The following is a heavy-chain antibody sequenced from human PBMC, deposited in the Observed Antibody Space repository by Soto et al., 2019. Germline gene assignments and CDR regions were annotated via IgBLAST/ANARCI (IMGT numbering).Heavy chain of an antibody. CDR1: GLTFESAW. D-gene: IGHD4-17*01. Sequence: GGSLRLSCAASGLTFESAWMSWVRQAPGKGLEWIGRIKNKKDGETTDYAAPVKGRFTISRDDSRNTLYLQMRSLRTEDTAMYYCTTDPGDFEDYWGQGTQVTVSS. CDR2: IKNKKDGETT. V-gene: IGHV3-15*01. CDR3: TTDPGDFEDY. J-gene: IGHJ4*02.